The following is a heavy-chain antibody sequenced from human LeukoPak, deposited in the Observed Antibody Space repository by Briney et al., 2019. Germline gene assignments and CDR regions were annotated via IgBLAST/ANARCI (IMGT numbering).Heavy chain of an antibody. Sequence: SSETLSLTCTVSGGSISSGGYYWSWIRQHPGKGLEWIGYIYYSGSTYYNPSLKSRVTISVDTSKNQFSLKLSSVTAADTAVYYCARGGSGYNPPFDYWGQGTLVTVSS. J-gene: IGHJ4*02. V-gene: IGHV4-31*03. CDR1: GGSISSGGYY. CDR2: IYYSGST. D-gene: IGHD3-22*01. CDR3: ARGGSGYNPPFDY.